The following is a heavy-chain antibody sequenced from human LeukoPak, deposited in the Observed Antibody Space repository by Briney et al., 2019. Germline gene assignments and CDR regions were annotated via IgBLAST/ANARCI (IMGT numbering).Heavy chain of an antibody. Sequence: SQTLPLTCAISGDSVSSNSAAWNWIRQSPSRGLEWLGRTYYRSKWYNEYAVSVKSRINVNPDTSKNQFSLQLNSVTPEDTAVYYCARSLPRAFDIWGQGTMVTVSS. D-gene: IGHD3-16*02. CDR1: GDSVSSNSAA. V-gene: IGHV6-1*01. CDR2: TYYRSKWYN. J-gene: IGHJ3*02. CDR3: ARSLPRAFDI.